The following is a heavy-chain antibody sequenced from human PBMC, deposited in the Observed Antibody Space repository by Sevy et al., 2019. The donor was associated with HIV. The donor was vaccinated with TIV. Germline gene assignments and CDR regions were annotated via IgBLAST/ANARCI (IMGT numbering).Heavy chain of an antibody. Sequence: GGSLRLSCAVSAFTFNSYVMSWVRQAPGKGLEWVSTISASGGYTKYADSVKGRLTISRDNSKNTVYLQMNSLRAEDTAIYYCAKETIRGYYWGQGTVVTVSS. CDR3: AKETIRGYY. CDR1: AFTFNSYV. D-gene: IGHD6-25*01. J-gene: IGHJ4*02. V-gene: IGHV3-23*01. CDR2: ISASGGYT.